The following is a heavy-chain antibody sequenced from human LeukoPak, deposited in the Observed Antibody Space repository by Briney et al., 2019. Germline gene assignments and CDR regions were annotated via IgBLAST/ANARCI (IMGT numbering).Heavy chain of an antibody. D-gene: IGHD3-22*01. J-gene: IGHJ6*03. CDR2: INHSGST. Sequence: SETLSLTCAVYGGSLSGYYWSWIRQPPGKGLEWIGEINHSGSTNYNPSLKSRVTISVDTSKNQFSLKLSSVTAADTALYYCARDRGVNYYDSSGYYGTPRHYYYYYYYMDVWGKGTTVTISS. CDR3: ARDRGVNYYDSSGYYGTPRHYYYYYYYMDV. CDR1: GGSLSGYY. V-gene: IGHV4-34*01.